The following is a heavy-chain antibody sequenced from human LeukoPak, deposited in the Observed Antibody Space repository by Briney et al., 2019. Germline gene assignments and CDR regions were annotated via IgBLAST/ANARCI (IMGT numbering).Heavy chain of an antibody. J-gene: IGHJ4*02. V-gene: IGHV3-11*04. Sequence: GGSLRLSCAASGFTFRDYDMTWIRQAPGKGLEWVSYISSSDTTMYNADSVKGRFTISRDNAKNSLYLQMNSLRAEDTAVYYCARNLGYSSGWYISYWGQGTLVTVSS. D-gene: IGHD6-19*01. CDR3: ARNLGYSSGWYISY. CDR1: GFTFRDYD. CDR2: ISSSDTTM.